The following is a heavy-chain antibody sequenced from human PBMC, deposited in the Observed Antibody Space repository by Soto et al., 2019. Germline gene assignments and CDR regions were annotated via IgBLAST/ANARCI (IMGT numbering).Heavy chain of an antibody. V-gene: IGHV4-31*03. J-gene: IGHJ4*02. CDR3: ARGRRYLDWLLVLLDY. Sequence: QVQLQESGPGLVKPSQTLSLTCTVSGGSISSGGYYWSWIRQHPGKGLEWIGYIYYSGSTYYNPSLKSRVTITVDTSKNHFSLKLSSVTAADTAVYYCARGRRYLDWLLVLLDYWGQGTLVTVSS. CDR2: IYYSGST. D-gene: IGHD3-9*01. CDR1: GGSISSGGYY.